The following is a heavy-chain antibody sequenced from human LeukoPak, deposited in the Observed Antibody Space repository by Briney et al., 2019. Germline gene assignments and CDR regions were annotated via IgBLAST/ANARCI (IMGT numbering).Heavy chain of an antibody. CDR1: GYTFTGYY. CDR2: INPNSGGT. CDR3: ARVPWRFSDGMDV. D-gene: IGHD3-3*01. J-gene: IGHJ6*02. V-gene: IGHV1-2*02. Sequence: ASVKVSCKASGYTFTGYYMHWVRQAPGQGLEWMGWINPNSGGTNYAQKFQGRVTMTRDTSISTAYMELSRLRPDDTAVYYCARVPWRFSDGMDVWGQGTTVTVSS.